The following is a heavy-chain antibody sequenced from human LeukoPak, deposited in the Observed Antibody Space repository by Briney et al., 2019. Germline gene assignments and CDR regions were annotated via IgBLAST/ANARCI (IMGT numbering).Heavy chain of an antibody. CDR2: ISSSSSTI. CDR3: ARDPSSWYYYYMDV. CDR1: GFTFSSYS. V-gene: IGHV3-48*01. D-gene: IGHD6-13*01. Sequence: GGSLRLSCAASGFTFSSYSMNWVRQAPGKGLEWVSYISSSSSTIYYADPVKGRFTISRDNAKNSLYLQMNSLRAEDTAVYYCARDPSSWYYYYMDVWGKGTTVTVSS. J-gene: IGHJ6*03.